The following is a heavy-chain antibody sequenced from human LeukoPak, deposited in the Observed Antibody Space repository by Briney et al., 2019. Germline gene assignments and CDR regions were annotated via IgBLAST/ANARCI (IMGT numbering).Heavy chain of an antibody. CDR2: ISGSGSSI. J-gene: IGHJ6*04. CDR3: ARGHRSRVQLWYDV. Sequence: PGGSLRLSCAASAFTFSSYEMNWVRQAPGKGLEWVSYISGSGSSIYYADSVKGRFTISRDNAKNSLSLQMNSLRAEDTAIYYCARGHRSRVQLWYDVWGKGTPGTVSS. D-gene: IGHD5-24*01. CDR1: AFTFSSYE. V-gene: IGHV3-48*03.